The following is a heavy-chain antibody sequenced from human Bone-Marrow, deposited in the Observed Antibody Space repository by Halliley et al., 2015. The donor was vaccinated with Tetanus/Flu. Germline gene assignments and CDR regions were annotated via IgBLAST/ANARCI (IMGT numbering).Heavy chain of an antibody. V-gene: IGHV3-21*01. Sequence: SYRAYADSVKGRFPISRDNAKDSLYLEMNSLRAEDTAVYYCARSARSYDVLAVYSSYFDNWGQGTLVTFSS. CDR3: ARSARSYDVLAVYSSYFDN. J-gene: IGHJ4*02. D-gene: IGHD3-9*01. CDR2: SYR.